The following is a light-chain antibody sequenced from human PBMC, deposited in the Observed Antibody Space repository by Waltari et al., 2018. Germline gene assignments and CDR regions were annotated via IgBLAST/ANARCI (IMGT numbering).Light chain of an antibody. CDR1: SGHSSTV. CDR2: VNSDGSH. Sequence: QLVLTQSPSASASLGASVKLTCTLSSGHSSTVIAWLQQQPEKGPRYLMKVNSDGSHSKGDEIPDRLSGSSSGAERYLTISSRQSEDVADYYCQTGGHGTWVFGGGTKLTVL. J-gene: IGLJ3*02. V-gene: IGLV4-69*02. CDR3: QTGGHGTWV.